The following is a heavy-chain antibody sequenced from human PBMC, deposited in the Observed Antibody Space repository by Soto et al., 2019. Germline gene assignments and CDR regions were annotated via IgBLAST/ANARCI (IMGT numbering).Heavy chain of an antibody. J-gene: IGHJ5*02. CDR3: ARDAADSKLRFLEWLYDWFDP. CDR1: GYTFTSYG. V-gene: IGHV1-18*01. Sequence: ASVKVSCKASGYTFTSYGISWVRQAPGQGLEWMGWISAYNGNTNYAQKLQGRVTMTTDTSTSTAYMELRSLRSDDTAVYYCARDAADSKLRFLEWLYDWFDPWGQGTLVTVSS. D-gene: IGHD3-3*01. CDR2: ISAYNGNT.